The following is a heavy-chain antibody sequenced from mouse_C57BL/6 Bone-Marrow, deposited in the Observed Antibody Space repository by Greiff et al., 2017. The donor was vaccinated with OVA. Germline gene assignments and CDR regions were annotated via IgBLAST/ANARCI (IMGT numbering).Heavy chain of an antibody. CDR1: GFSLTSYG. CDR2: IWSGGST. CDR3: ARGTGSRNFDV. J-gene: IGHJ1*03. Sequence: VKLEESGPGLVQPSQSLSITCTVSGFSLTSYGVHWVRQSPGKGLEWLGVIWSGGSTDYNAAFISRLSISKDNSKSQVFFKMNSLQADDTAIYYCARGTGSRNFDVWGTGTTVTVSS. V-gene: IGHV2-2*01. D-gene: IGHD4-1*01.